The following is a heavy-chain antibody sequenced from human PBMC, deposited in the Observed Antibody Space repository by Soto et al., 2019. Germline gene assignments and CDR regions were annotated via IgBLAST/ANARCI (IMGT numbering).Heavy chain of an antibody. CDR2: ISGSGGST. Sequence: GGSLRLSCAASGFTFSSYAMSWVRQAPGKGLEWVSAISGSGGSTYYADSVKGRFTISRDNSKNTLYLQMNSLGAEDTAVYYCAKASLNPYPDYYDSSGPYWGQGTLVTVSS. CDR3: AKASLNPYPDYYDSSGPY. J-gene: IGHJ4*02. V-gene: IGHV3-23*01. D-gene: IGHD3-22*01. CDR1: GFTFSSYA.